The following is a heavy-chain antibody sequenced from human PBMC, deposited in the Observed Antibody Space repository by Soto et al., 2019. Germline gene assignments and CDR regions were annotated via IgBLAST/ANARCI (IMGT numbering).Heavy chain of an antibody. V-gene: IGHV4-61*01. CDR3: ARVLRDDYLSVVYGMDV. J-gene: IGHJ6*02. Sequence: PSETLSLTCTVSGGSVSSNTYSWSWIRQPPGKGLEWIGYFFYSGVTNYNPSLKSRVTISVDTSKNQFSLKLRSVTAADTAVYYCARVLRDDYLSVVYGMDVWGQGTSVTVSS. CDR2: FFYSGVT. CDR1: GGSVSSNTYS. D-gene: IGHD5-12*01.